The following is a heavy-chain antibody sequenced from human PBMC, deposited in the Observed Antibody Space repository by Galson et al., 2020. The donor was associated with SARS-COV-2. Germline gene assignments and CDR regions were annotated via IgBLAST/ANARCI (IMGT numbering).Heavy chain of an antibody. CDR2: THYGGTT. CDR1: GDSISSNNYY. V-gene: IGHV4-39*01. D-gene: IGHD6-13*01. Sequence: SETLSLTCTVSGDSISSNNYYWGCIRQPPGKGLEWIGNTHYGGTTYYNPSLKSRVTISIDTSKDQFSLKLRSVTAADTAVYYCARLKGIAGGLDYWGRGARVAVSS. CDR3: ARLKGIAGGLDY. J-gene: IGHJ4*02.